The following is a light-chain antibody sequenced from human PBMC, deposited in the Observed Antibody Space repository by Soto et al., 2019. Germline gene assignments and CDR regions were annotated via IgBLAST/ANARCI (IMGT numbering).Light chain of an antibody. V-gene: IGKV1-27*01. CDR3: QKYNSAPTWT. CDR2: AAS. J-gene: IGKJ1*01. Sequence: DIQMTQSPSSLSASVGDRVTITCRASQGISNYLAWYQQKPGTVPKLLIYAASTLQSGVPSRFSGSGSGTDFTLTISSLQPEDVATYYCQKYNSAPTWTFGQGTKVEIK. CDR1: QGISNY.